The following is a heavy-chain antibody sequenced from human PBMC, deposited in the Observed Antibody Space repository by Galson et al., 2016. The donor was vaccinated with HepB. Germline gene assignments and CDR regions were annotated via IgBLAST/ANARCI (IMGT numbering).Heavy chain of an antibody. D-gene: IGHD3-10*01. Sequence: SLRLSCAASGFTFRIYSMSWVRQAPGKGMEWVSAISSSADSIYYADSVKGRFTISRDNAKNSLYLQINSLSAEDTAVYYCARDRGGAYSNCFDYWGQGTMVTVSS. V-gene: IGHV3-23*01. J-gene: IGHJ4*02. CDR3: ARDRGGAYSNCFDY. CDR1: GFTFRIYS. CDR2: ISSSADSI.